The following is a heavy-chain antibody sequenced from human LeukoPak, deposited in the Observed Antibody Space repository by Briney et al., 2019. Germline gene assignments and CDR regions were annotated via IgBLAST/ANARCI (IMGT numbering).Heavy chain of an antibody. Sequence: GGSLRLSCAVSGFTVSGNYMSWVRQAPGKGLEWVSIIYSGGSTFYADSVKGRFTISRDNSKNTLYLQMNSLRAEDTAVYYCARGGSYLSAFEIWGQGTMVTVSS. CDR1: GFTVSGNY. V-gene: IGHV3-53*01. D-gene: IGHD1-26*01. CDR3: ARGGSYLSAFEI. J-gene: IGHJ3*02. CDR2: IYSGGST.